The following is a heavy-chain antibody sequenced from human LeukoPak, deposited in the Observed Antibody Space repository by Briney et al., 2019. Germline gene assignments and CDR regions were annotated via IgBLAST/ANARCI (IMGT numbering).Heavy chain of an antibody. CDR2: IKQDGSEK. CDR3: ARETTDDYGDSYWYFDL. CDR1: GFTFSSYW. D-gene: IGHD4-17*01. Sequence: GGSLRLSCAASGFTFSSYWMSWVRQAPGKGLEWVANIKQDGSEKYYVDSVKGRFTISRDNAKNSLYLQMNSLRAEDTAVYYCARETTDDYGDSYWYFDLWGRGTLVTVSS. V-gene: IGHV3-7*01. J-gene: IGHJ2*01.